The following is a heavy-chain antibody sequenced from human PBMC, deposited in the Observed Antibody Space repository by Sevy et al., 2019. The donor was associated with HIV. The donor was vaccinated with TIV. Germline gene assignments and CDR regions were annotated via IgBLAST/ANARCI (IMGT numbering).Heavy chain of an antibody. Sequence: SETLSLTCTVSGGSISSYYWSWIRQPAGKGLEWIGRIYTSGSTNYNPSLKSRVTMSVDTSKNQFSLKLSSVTAADTAVYYCARDRPLIVRGVIIISDYWGQGTLVTVSS. V-gene: IGHV4-4*07. CDR3: ARDRPLIVRGVIIISDY. CDR2: IYTSGST. D-gene: IGHD3-10*01. J-gene: IGHJ4*02. CDR1: GGSISSYY.